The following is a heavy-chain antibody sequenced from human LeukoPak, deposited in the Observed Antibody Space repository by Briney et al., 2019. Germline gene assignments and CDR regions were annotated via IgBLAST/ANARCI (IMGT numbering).Heavy chain of an antibody. D-gene: IGHD3-22*01. Sequence: PGGSLRLSCAASGFTFSSYAMSWVRQAPGKGLEWVSAISGSGGSTYYADSVKGQFTISRDNSKNTLYLQMNSLRAEDTAVYYCARGLPGGVVVIGYFDYWGQGTLVTVSS. CDR2: ISGSGGST. J-gene: IGHJ4*02. CDR1: GFTFSSYA. V-gene: IGHV3-23*01. CDR3: ARGLPGGVVVIGYFDY.